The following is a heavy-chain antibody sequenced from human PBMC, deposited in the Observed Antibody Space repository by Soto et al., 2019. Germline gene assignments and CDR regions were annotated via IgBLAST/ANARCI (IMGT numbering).Heavy chain of an antibody. V-gene: IGHV3-66*01. CDR2: IYSGGST. Sequence: EVQLVEPGGGLVQPGGSLRLSCAASGFTVSSNYMSWVRQAPGKGLEWVSVIYSGGSTYYADSVKGRFTISRDNSKNTLYLQMNSLRAEDTAVYYCASGVDYGDYVGYSGQGTLVTVSS. CDR1: GFTVSSNY. D-gene: IGHD4-17*01. J-gene: IGHJ4*02. CDR3: ASGVDYGDYVGY.